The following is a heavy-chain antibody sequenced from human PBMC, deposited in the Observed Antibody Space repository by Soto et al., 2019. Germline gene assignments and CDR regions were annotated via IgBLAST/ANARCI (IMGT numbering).Heavy chain of an antibody. Sequence: GGSLRLSCTVSGFPFNNYGINWVRQAPGKGLERVSSVSKSDYTYASDSVKGRLTISRDNAKNSVSVQMITLRVEDTAVYYCARDDSILIPAVPDFWGQGTLVT. CDR1: GFPFNNYG. CDR3: ARDDSILIPAVPDF. CDR2: VSKSDYT. D-gene: IGHD2-2*01. V-gene: IGHV3-21*04. J-gene: IGHJ4*02.